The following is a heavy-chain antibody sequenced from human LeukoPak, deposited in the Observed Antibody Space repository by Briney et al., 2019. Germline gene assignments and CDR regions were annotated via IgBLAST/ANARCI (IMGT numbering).Heavy chain of an antibody. D-gene: IGHD5-12*01. V-gene: IGHV1-18*01. CDR1: GYTFTSYG. Sequence: ASVKVSCKASGYTFTSYGISWVRQAPGQGLEWMGWISAYNGNTNYAQKLQGRVTMTTDTSTSTAYMELSSLRSEDTAVYYCARETSGYDGSYYYYYMDVWGKGTTVTISS. J-gene: IGHJ6*03. CDR2: ISAYNGNT. CDR3: ARETSGYDGSYYYYYMDV.